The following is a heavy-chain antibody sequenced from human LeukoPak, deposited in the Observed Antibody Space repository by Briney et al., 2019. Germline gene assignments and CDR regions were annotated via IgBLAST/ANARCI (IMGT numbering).Heavy chain of an antibody. D-gene: IGHD6-19*01. Sequence: GGSLRLTCAASGFTFSTYTMNWVRQAPGKGLECVSSTSSASTYIYNADSAKGRFTISRDNAKNSLYLQMDSLRVEDTAVYYCARGQWPDYWGQGTLVTVSS. V-gene: IGHV3-21*01. J-gene: IGHJ4*02. CDR3: ARGQWPDY. CDR1: GFTFSTYT. CDR2: TSSASTYI.